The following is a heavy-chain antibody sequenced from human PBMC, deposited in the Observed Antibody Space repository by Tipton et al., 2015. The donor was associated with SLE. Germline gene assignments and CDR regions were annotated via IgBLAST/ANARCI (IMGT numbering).Heavy chain of an antibody. Sequence: SLRLSCAASRFTFSSYWVGWVRQAPGKGLEWVANIEQNGNEKYYVDSVKGRFTISRDNAKNSLYLQMNSLRAEDTAVYYCARNLPFDSWGQGTLVTVSS. CDR1: RFTFSSYW. CDR3: ARNLPFDS. J-gene: IGHJ4*02. V-gene: IGHV3-7*01. CDR2: IEQNGNEK.